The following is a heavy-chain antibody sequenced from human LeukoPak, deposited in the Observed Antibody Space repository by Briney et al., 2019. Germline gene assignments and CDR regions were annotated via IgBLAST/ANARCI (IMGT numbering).Heavy chain of an antibody. V-gene: IGHV4-31*03. CDR1: GGSISSGGYY. Sequence: SQTLSLTCTVSGGSISSGGYYWSWIRQHPGKGLEWIGYIYCSGSTYYNPSLKSRVTISVDTSKNQFSLKLSSVAAADTAVYYCARYLDSSGYYYYFDYWGQGTLVTVSS. D-gene: IGHD3-22*01. J-gene: IGHJ4*02. CDR2: IYCSGST. CDR3: ARYLDSSGYYYYFDY.